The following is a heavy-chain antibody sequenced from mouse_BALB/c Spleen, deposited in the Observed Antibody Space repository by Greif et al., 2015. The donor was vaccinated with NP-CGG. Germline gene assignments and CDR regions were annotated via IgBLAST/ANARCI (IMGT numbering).Heavy chain of an antibody. V-gene: IGHV1S137*01. Sequence: QVQLKQSGAELVRPGVSVKISCKGSGYTFTDYALHWVKQSHAKSLEWIGVISTYYGDASYNQKFKGKATMTVDKSSSTAYRELARLTSEDSAIYYCARRGYGNFYAMDYWGQGTSVTVSS. J-gene: IGHJ4*01. CDR3: ARRGYGNFYAMDY. CDR2: ISTYYGDA. CDR1: GYTFTDYA. D-gene: IGHD2-10*02.